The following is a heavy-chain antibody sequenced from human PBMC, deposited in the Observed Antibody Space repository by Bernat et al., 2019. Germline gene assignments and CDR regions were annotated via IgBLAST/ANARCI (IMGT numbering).Heavy chain of an antibody. CDR2: ISVYSGHT. J-gene: IGHJ6*03. V-gene: IGHV1-18*01. D-gene: IGHD1-7*01. CDR1: GYTFSSYG. CDR3: AGDQDGTHPYGTFSSVYYMDV. Sequence: QVQLVQSGAEVKKPGASVKVSCNASGYTFSSYGFSWVRLAPGQGPELMGWISVYSGHTNYSQQFQGRVTMTPDTSTSTAYMELMSLRSDDTAVYYCAGDQDGTHPYGTFSSVYYMDVWGKGTKVTVAS.